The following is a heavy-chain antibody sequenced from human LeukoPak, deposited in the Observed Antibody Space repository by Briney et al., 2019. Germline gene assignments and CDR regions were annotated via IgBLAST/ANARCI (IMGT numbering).Heavy chain of an antibody. CDR3: ARYIVSYPHDAFDI. CDR1: GGSFSGYY. V-gene: IGHV4-34*01. J-gene: IGHJ3*02. D-gene: IGHD1-26*01. CDR2: INHSGST. Sequence: SETLSLTCAVYGGSFSGYYWSWIRQPPGKGLEWIWEINHSGSTNYNPSLKSRVTISVDTSKKQFSLKLSSVTAADTAFYYCARYIVSYPHDAFDIWGQGTMVTVSS.